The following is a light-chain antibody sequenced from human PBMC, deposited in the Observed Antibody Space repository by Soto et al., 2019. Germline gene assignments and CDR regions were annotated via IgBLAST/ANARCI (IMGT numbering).Light chain of an antibody. Sequence: EIVLTQSPATLSLSPGDRATLSCRASLSVTSSLAWSQQKPGQAPRLLIYDVSRRATAIPARFSGSGSGTDFTLTISSLEPEDFAVYYCQQRTTWPTFGGGTKVEIK. J-gene: IGKJ4*01. CDR1: LSVTSS. V-gene: IGKV3-11*01. CDR2: DVS. CDR3: QQRTTWPT.